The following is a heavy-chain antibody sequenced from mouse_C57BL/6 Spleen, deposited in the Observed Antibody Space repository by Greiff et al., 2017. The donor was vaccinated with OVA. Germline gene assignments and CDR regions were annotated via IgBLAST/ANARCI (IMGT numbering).Heavy chain of an antibody. V-gene: IGHV1-59*01. Sequence: QVQLQQPGAELVRPGTSVKLSCKASGYTFTSYWMHWVKQRPGQGLEWIGVIDPSDSYTNYNQKFKGKATLTVDTSSSTAYMQLSSLTSEDSAVYYCARGGNGPWFAYWGQGTLVTVSA. CDR1: GYTFTSYW. J-gene: IGHJ3*01. CDR3: ARGGNGPWFAY. CDR2: IDPSDSYT.